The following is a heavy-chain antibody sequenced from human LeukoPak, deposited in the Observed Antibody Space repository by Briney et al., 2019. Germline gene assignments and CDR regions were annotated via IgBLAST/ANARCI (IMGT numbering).Heavy chain of an antibody. D-gene: IGHD3-22*01. V-gene: IGHV4-4*07. CDR3: ARLKFYDSTGYSPGYYMDV. CDR1: GGAIISYY. J-gene: IGHJ6*03. CDR2: IYPTGNT. Sequence: SETLSLTCSVSGGAIISYYWSWIRQPAGKGPEWIGRIYPTGNTDYNPPLKTRVTMSTDLSKKQFSLRLRSVTAADTAVYYCARLKFYDSTGYSPGYYMDVWGKGTAVTVSS.